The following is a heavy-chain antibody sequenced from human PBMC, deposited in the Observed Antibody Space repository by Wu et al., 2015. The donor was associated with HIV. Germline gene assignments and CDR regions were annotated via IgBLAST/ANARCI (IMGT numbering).Heavy chain of an antibody. J-gene: IGHJ5*02. CDR3: ARGQGGYFDSSGYYYAGINWFDP. CDR2: MNPNSGNT. Sequence: QVQLVQSETEMKKPGASLKVSCKASGYTFSAYDINWVRQAPGQGLEWVGWMNPNSGNTGYPQKFQGRVTMTRNTSISTAYMELSSLRSEDTAVYYCARGQGGYFDSSGYYYAGINWFDPWGQGTLVTVSS. D-gene: IGHD3-22*01. V-gene: IGHV1-8*01. CDR1: GYTFSAYD.